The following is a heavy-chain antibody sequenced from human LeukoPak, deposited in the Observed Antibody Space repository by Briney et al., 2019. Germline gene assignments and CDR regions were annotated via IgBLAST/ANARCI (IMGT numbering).Heavy chain of an antibody. V-gene: IGHV4-59*01. Sequence: SETLSLTCTVSGGSISSYYWSWIRQPPGKGLEWIGYIYYSGSTNYNPSLKSRVTISVDTSKNQFSLKLSSVTAADTAVYYCARGLVRGVITYAFDIWGQGTMVTVSS. J-gene: IGHJ3*02. CDR2: IYYSGST. D-gene: IGHD3-10*01. CDR3: ARGLVRGVITYAFDI. CDR1: GGSISSYY.